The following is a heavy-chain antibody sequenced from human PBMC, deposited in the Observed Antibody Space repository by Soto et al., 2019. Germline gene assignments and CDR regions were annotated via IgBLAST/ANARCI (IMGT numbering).Heavy chain of an antibody. CDR1: GGTFSAFG. V-gene: IGHV1-69*13. CDR2: IIPFFGTA. CDR3: AKCAPMDAGAKYYYDV. J-gene: IGHJ4*02. D-gene: IGHD2-2*01. Sequence: GASVKVSCNAPGGTFSAFGISWVREAPGQGLEWMGGIIPFFGTARYSQKFEDRITMTADESTNTVYMDLRSLTSEDTAIYNCAKCAPMDAGAKYYYDVWGKGALVTVAS.